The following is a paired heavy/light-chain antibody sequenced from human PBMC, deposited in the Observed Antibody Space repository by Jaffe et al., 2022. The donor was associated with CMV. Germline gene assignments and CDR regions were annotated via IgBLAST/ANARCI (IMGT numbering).Heavy chain of an antibody. V-gene: IGHV1-46*01. J-gene: IGHJ3*02. CDR1: GYTFSNYY. CDR2: INPRGGST. Sequence: QVQLVQSGAEVKKPGASVKLSCKASGYTFSNYYVHWVRQAPGQGLEWMGMINPRGGSTSYAPMFQGRVTLTRDTSTSTVYMDLSSLRSEDTAVYFCATWGGGREWYGRNDAFEIWGQGTMVTVSS. D-gene: IGHD3-16*01. CDR3: ATWGGGREWYGRNDAFEI.
Light chain of an antibody. J-gene: IGKJ2*01. CDR3: QQLSTYPRT. V-gene: IGKV1-9*01. Sequence: IQLTQSPSSLSASVGDRVTIACRASQGISSDLAWYQQKPGKAPKLLIYAATTLHNGVPSRFSGSGSGTDFTLTINSLQPEDFATYYCQQLSTYPRTFGQGTNLEIK. CDR1: QGISSD. CDR2: AAT.